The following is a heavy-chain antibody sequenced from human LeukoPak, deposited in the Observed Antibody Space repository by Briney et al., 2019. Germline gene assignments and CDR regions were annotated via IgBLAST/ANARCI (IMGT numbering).Heavy chain of an antibody. CDR1: GLCFSSYD. J-gene: IGHJ4*02. D-gene: IGHD2-21*02. CDR2: ISSSSSYI. CDR3: ARDYGDLDY. V-gene: IGHV3-21*01. Sequence: GGSLRLSCAASGLCFSSYDMVWVRQPPGKGLEWVSSISSSSSYIYYADSVKGRFTISRDNAKNSLYLQMNSLRAEDTAVYFCARDYGDLDYWGQGTLVTVSS.